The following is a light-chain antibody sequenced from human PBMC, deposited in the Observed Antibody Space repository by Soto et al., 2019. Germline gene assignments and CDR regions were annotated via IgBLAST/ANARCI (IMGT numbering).Light chain of an antibody. Sequence: EIMMTQSPATLSVSPGERATLSCRASQSVNSNLAWYQQKPGQAPRLLIYGASTRATGIPARFSGSGSGTEFTLTISSLQSEDFAVYYCQQYNNRPPLTFGGGTKVEIK. CDR3: QQYNNRPPLT. J-gene: IGKJ4*01. CDR1: QSVNSN. V-gene: IGKV3-15*01. CDR2: GAS.